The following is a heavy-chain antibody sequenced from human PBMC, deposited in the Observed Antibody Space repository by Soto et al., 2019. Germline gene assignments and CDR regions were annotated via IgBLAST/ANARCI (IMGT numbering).Heavy chain of an antibody. D-gene: IGHD2-2*01. CDR1: GFTFSSYA. V-gene: IGHV3-23*01. Sequence: EVQLLESGGGLVQPGGSLRLSCAASGFTFSSYAMSWVRQAPGKGLEWVSAISGSGGSIYYADSVKGRFTISRDNSKNMQHQQMNILRADDTADYYGALCSPVNFDYWGQGTLVTVSS. J-gene: IGHJ4*02. CDR2: ISGSGGSI. CDR3: ALCSPVNFDY.